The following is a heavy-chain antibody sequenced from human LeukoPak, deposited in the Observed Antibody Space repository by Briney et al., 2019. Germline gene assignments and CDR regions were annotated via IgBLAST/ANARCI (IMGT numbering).Heavy chain of an antibody. D-gene: IGHD2-21*01. CDR1: GGTFSSYA. V-gene: IGHV1-69*05. Sequence: ASVKVSCKASGGTFSSYAISWVRQAPGQGLEWMGGIIPIFGTANYAQKFQGRVTITTDESTSTAYMELSSLRSEDTAVYYCARVGGAETDYYYYYMDVWGKGTTVTVSS. CDR2: IIPIFGTA. J-gene: IGHJ6*03. CDR3: ARVGGAETDYYYYYMDV.